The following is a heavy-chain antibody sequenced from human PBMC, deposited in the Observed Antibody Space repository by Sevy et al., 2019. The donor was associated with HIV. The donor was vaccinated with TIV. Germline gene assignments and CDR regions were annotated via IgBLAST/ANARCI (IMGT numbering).Heavy chain of an antibody. J-gene: IGHJ4*02. CDR3: AREGSSGPFHFDY. CDR1: GFTFSDYY. CDR2: ISSSSSYT. V-gene: IGHV3-11*06. D-gene: IGHD6-19*01. Sequence: GGSLRLSCAASGFTFSDYYMSWIRQAPGKGLEWVSYISSSSSYTNYADSVKGRFTISRDNAKNSLYLQMNSLRAEDTAVYYCAREGSSGPFHFDYWGQGTLVTVSS.